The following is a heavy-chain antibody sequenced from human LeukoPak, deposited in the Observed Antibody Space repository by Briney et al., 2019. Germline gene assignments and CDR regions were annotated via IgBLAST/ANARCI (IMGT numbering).Heavy chain of an antibody. J-gene: IGHJ4*02. CDR3: ARDSGILTGYPFDY. D-gene: IGHD3-9*01. Sequence: GGSLRLSCAASGFTFSSYSMNWVRQAPGKGLEWVSSISSSSSYIYYADSVKGRFTISRDNAKNSLYLQMNSLRAEDTAVYYCARDSGILTGYPFDYWGQGTLVTVSS. CDR1: GFTFSSYS. V-gene: IGHV3-21*01. CDR2: ISSSSSYI.